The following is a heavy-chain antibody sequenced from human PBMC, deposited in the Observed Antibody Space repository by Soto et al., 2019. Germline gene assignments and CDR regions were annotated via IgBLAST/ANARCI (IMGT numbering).Heavy chain of an antibody. V-gene: IGHV1-69*12. CDR2: IIPILGTT. J-gene: IGHJ4*02. CDR3: ARDLATPPYYFDT. Sequence: QVQQVQSGTEVKKPGSSVKVSCEASGVTFNSYGINWVRRAPGQGLEWMGGIIPILGTTNDAQKFQGRLTITADESTSTVYMELNSLRSDDTAIYYCARDLATPPYYFDTWGQGTLVTVSS. CDR1: GVTFNSYG.